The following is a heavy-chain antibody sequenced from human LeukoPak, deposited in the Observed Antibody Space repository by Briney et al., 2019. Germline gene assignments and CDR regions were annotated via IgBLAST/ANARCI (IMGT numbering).Heavy chain of an antibody. CDR2: INPNSGGT. CDR1: VYTFTGYY. CDR3: ARAPRGIAAAAGY. J-gene: IGHJ4*02. Sequence: ASVKVSCKASVYTFTGYYMHWVRQAPGQGLEWMGWINPNSGGTNYAQKFQGRVTMTRDTSISTAYMELSRLRSDDTAVYYCARAPRGIAAAAGYWGQGTLVTVSS. V-gene: IGHV1-2*02. D-gene: IGHD6-13*01.